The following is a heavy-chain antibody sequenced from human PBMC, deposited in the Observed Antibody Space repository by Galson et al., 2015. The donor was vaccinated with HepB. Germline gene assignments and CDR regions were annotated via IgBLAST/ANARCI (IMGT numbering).Heavy chain of an antibody. CDR2: IYSAGST. CDR3: VGTTSKDY. Sequence: SLRLSCAASVFTVRNNYMSWVRQAPGKGLEWVSVIYSAGSTYYADSVEGRFTISRDNSENTLYLQMNSLRTEDTAVYYCVGTTSKDYWGQGTLVTVSS. V-gene: IGHV3-53*01. J-gene: IGHJ4*02. CDR1: VFTVRNNY. D-gene: IGHD7-27*01.